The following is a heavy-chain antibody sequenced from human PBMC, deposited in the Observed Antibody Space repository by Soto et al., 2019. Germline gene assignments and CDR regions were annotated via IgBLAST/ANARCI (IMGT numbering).Heavy chain of an antibody. Sequence: ASVKVSCKASGYTFTSYGISWVRQAPGQGLEWMGWISAYNGNTNYAQKLQGRVTMTTDTSTSTACMELRSLRSDDTAVYYCARDRGGAIFGVVTITYYYYGMDVWGQGTTVTVSS. CDR1: GYTFTSYG. V-gene: IGHV1-18*01. CDR2: ISAYNGNT. J-gene: IGHJ6*02. D-gene: IGHD3-3*01. CDR3: ARDRGGAIFGVVTITYYYYGMDV.